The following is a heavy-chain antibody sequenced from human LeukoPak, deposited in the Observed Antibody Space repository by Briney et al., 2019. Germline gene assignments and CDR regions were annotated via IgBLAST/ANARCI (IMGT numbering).Heavy chain of an antibody. V-gene: IGHV4-4*02. CDR1: GGSISSDNW. Sequence: SETLSLTCAVSGGSISSDNWWSWIRQPPGKGLEWIGYIYHSGSTYYNPSLKSRVTISVDRSKNQFSLKLSSVTAADTAVYYCARDGSRGYCDSSGHAFDIWGQGTMVTVSS. D-gene: IGHD3-22*01. CDR2: IYHSGST. CDR3: ARDGSRGYCDSSGHAFDI. J-gene: IGHJ3*02.